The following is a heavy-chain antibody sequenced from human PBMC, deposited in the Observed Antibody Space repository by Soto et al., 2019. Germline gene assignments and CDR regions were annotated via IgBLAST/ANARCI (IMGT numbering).Heavy chain of an antibody. D-gene: IGHD3-10*01. CDR2: IHSDGST. CDR3: AKDLQNSLIQHYYGPRGGPYYYYGMDV. Sequence: GGSLRLSCAASGFTVSSNYMSWVRQAPGKGLGWVSVIHSDGSTYYADSVKGRFTISRDNSKNTLYLQMNSLRAEDTAVYYCAKDLQNSLIQHYYGPRGGPYYYYGMDVWGQGTTVPSP. V-gene: IGHV3-66*01. CDR1: GFTVSSNY. J-gene: IGHJ6*02.